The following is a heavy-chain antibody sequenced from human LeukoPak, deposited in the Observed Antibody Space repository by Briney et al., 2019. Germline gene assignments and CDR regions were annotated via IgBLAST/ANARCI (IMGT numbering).Heavy chain of an antibody. CDR2: INPNSGGA. CDR1: GYTFTGYY. D-gene: IGHD2-2*01. V-gene: IGHV1-2*02. CDR3: ARDLYCSSTTCGPFDY. Sequence: ASVKVSCKASGYTFTGYYMHWVRQAPGQGLEWMGWINPNSGGANYAQKFQGRVTMTRDTSTAYMELSRLRSDDTAVYYCARDLYCSSTTCGPFDYWGQGTLVTVSS. J-gene: IGHJ4*02.